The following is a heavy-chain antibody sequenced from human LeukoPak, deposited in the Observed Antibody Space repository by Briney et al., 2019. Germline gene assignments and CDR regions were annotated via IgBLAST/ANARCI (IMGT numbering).Heavy chain of an antibody. Sequence: PSETLSLTCTVSGGSISSYYWSWIQQPPGKGLEWIGYIYYSGSTNYNPSLKSRVTISVDTSKNQFSLKLSSVTAADTAVYYCARDRDGYNDYWGQGTLVTVSS. CDR2: IYYSGST. J-gene: IGHJ4*02. V-gene: IGHV4-59*01. D-gene: IGHD5-24*01. CDR1: GGSISSYY. CDR3: ARDRDGYNDY.